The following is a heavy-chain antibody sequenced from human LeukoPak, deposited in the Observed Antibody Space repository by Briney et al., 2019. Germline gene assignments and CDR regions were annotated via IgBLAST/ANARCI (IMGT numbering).Heavy chain of an antibody. Sequence: PSETLSLTCTISGGSTTGYFWSWIRQPPGKGLEWIGYVFYSGGTLYNPSPESRVTISVDTSKTHFSLELTSVTAADTAVYYCARHMSVTYDAFDLWGRGTMVTVSS. V-gene: IGHV4-59*08. J-gene: IGHJ3*01. CDR2: VFYSGGT. CDR3: ARHMSVTYDAFDL. D-gene: IGHD2-21*02. CDR1: GGSTTGYF.